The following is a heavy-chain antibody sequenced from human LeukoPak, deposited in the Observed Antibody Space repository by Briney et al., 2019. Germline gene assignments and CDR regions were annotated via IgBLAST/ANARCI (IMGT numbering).Heavy chain of an antibody. V-gene: IGHV4-59*08. CDR1: GGSISSYY. CDR2: IYYSGST. D-gene: IGHD6-19*01. J-gene: IGHJ3*02. CDR3: ARPLYSSGWYENAFDI. Sequence: SETLSLTCSVSGGSISSYYWSWIRQPPGKGLEWIGYIYYSGSTNYNPSLKSRVTISVDTSKNQFSLILSSVTAADTAVYYCARPLYSSGWYENAFDIWGQGTMVTVSS.